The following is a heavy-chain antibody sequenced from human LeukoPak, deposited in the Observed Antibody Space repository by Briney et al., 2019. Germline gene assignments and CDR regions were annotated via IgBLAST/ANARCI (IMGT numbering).Heavy chain of an antibody. CDR1: GVSISSYY. J-gene: IGHJ4*02. V-gene: IGHV4-59*01. CDR2: ISDSGST. CDR3: ARISSDWYPDY. D-gene: IGHD6-19*01. Sequence: PSETLSLACTVSGVSISSYYWNWIRQPPGKGPERIGYISDSGSTNYNPSLKSRLTISVDTSKNQFSLKLNSVTAADTAIYYCARISSDWYPDYWGQGTLVTVSS.